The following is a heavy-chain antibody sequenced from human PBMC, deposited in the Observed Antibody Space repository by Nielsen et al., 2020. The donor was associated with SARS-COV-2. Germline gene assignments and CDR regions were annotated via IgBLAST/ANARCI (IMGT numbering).Heavy chain of an antibody. V-gene: IGHV3-48*02. D-gene: IGHD1-26*01. CDR3: ARQTVSSYQLLRKYYYYIDV. CDR1: GFTFSASG. Sequence: GESLKISCAASGFTFSASGMNWVRQAPGRGLEWISYINGGETHIYYAASVKGRFTIFRDNAKNALYLQMNSLRDDDTAVYYCARQTVSSYQLLRKYYYYIDVWGKGTTATVSS. J-gene: IGHJ6*03. CDR2: INGGETHI.